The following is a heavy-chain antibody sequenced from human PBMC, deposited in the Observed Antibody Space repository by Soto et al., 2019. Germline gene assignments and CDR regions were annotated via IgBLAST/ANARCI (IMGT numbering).Heavy chain of an antibody. D-gene: IGHD1-26*01. CDR3: AIGKGVGATPDGANC. CDR1: GFTFSSYG. V-gene: IGHV3-23*01. Sequence: EVQVLESGGGLVQPGGSLRLSCAASGFTFSSYGMNWVRQAPGKGLEWVSGIRSDGDTTYNAESVKGRFTVSRDGSKNTLYLQMNRLRAEDTAVYYCAIGKGVGATPDGANCWGQGTLVTVT. CDR2: IRSDGDTT. J-gene: IGHJ1*01.